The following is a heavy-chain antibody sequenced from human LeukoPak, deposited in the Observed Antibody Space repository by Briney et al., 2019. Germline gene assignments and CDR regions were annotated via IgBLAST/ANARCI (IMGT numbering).Heavy chain of an antibody. Sequence: PGGSLRLSCVASGFTFSYYAMSWVRQAPGKRLEWVAAMSGSDDGTYHADSVKGRFPISRDNSKTTLYLPMNSLRTADTAVYYCAKAPPGHCSGAKCYPFGSWGQGTLVTVSS. CDR1: GFTFSYYA. CDR3: AKAPPGHCSGAKCYPFGS. J-gene: IGHJ4*02. D-gene: IGHD2-15*01. CDR2: MSGSDDGT. V-gene: IGHV3-23*01.